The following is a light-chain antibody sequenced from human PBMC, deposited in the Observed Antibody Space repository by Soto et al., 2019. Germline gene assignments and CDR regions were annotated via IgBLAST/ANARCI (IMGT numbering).Light chain of an antibody. CDR2: GAS. CDR3: QHYNNWPLT. J-gene: IGKJ1*01. V-gene: IGKV3-11*01. CDR1: QSIGNY. Sequence: EIVLTQSPATLSLSPGERATLSCRASQSIGNYLAWYQQKPGQAPRLLIYGASSRPTGIPDRFSGSGSGTDFSLTISRLEPEDFAVYYCQHYNNWPLTFGQGTKVDI.